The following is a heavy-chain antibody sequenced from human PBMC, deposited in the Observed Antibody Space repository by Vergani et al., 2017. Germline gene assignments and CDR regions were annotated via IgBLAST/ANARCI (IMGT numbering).Heavy chain of an antibody. CDR2: ISYDGSNK. D-gene: IGHD6-19*01. CDR3: AEDQWLVSWFDP. J-gene: IGHJ5*02. CDR1: GFTFSSYA. V-gene: IGHV3-30-3*01. Sequence: QVQLVESGGGVVQPGRSLRLSCAASGFTFSSYAMHWVRQAPGKGLEWVAVISYDGSNKYYADSVKGRFTISRDNSKNTLYLQMNSLRAEDTAVYYCAEDQWLVSWFDPWGQGTLVTVSS.